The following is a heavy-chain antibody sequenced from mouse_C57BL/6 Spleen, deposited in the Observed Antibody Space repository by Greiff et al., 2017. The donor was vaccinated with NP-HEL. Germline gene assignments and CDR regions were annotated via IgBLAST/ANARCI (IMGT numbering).Heavy chain of an antibody. CDR2: IWSGGST. CDR1: GFSLTSYG. D-gene: IGHD3-2*02. J-gene: IGHJ4*01. V-gene: IGHV2-2*01. Sequence: VQLVESGPGLVQPSQSLSITCTVSGFSLTSYGVHWVRQSPGKGLEWLGVIWSGGSTDYNAAFISRLSISKDNSKSQVFFKMNSLQADDTAIYYCARNRRSSGYGAMDYWGQGTSVTVSS. CDR3: ARNRRSSGYGAMDY.